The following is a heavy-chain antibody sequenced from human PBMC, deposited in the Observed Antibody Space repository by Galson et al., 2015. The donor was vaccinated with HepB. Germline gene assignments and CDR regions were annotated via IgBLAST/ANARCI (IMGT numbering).Heavy chain of an antibody. CDR3: AKVGGSGSYYRGNFDY. J-gene: IGHJ4*02. Sequence: SETLSLTCAVYGGSFSGYQWTWIRQPPGKGLEWIGEINHSGTTKHNPSLKGRVTISVDRSKNQFSLKVRSVTAEDTAVYYCAKVGGSGSYYRGNFDYWGQGTLVTVSS. D-gene: IGHD3-10*01. CDR1: GGSFSGYQ. V-gene: IGHV4-34*01. CDR2: INHSGTT.